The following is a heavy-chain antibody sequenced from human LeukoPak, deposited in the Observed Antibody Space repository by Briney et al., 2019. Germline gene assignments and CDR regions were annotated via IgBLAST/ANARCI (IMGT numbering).Heavy chain of an antibody. CDR1: GGSFSGYY. CDR2: INHSGST. V-gene: IGHV4-34*01. J-gene: IGHJ6*03. D-gene: IGHD2-2*01. CDR3: VRGYCSSTSCYAIYYYYYYYMDV. Sequence: SETLSLTCAVYGGSFSGYYWSWIRQPPGKGLEWIGEINHSGSTNYNPSLKSRVTISVDTSKNQFSLKLSSVTAADTAVYYCVRGYCSSTSCYAIYYYYYYYMDVWGKGTTVTVSS.